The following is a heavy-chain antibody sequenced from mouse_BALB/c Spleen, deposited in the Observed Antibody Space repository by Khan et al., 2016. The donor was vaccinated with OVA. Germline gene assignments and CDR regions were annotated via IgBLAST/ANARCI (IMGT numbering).Heavy chain of an antibody. D-gene: IGHD1-1*01. CDR2: INPSNGGT. Sequence: QVQLQQSGAELVKPGASVKLSCRASGYTFTSYYMYWVKQRPGQGLEWIGDINPSNGGTNFNEKFKSKATLNVDKSSSTAYIQLSSLTSEDSAVDYCTRGVYGGFAYWGQGTLVTVSA. J-gene: IGHJ3*01. CDR3: TRGVYGGFAY. CDR1: GYTFTSYY. V-gene: IGHV1S81*02.